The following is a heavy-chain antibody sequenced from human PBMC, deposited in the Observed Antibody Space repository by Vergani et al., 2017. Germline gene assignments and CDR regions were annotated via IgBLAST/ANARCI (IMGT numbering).Heavy chain of an antibody. CDR2: ISYDGSNK. CDR1: GFTFSSYA. J-gene: IGHJ5*02. CDR3: ARESGYGEHTFDP. D-gene: IGHD5-12*01. V-gene: IGHV3-30-3*01. Sequence: QVQLVESGGGVVQPGRSLRLSCAASGFTFSSYAMHWVRQAPGKGLEWVAVISYDGSNKYYADSVKGRFTISRDNSKNTLYLQMNSLRAEDTAVYYCARESGYGEHTFDPWGQGTLVTVSS.